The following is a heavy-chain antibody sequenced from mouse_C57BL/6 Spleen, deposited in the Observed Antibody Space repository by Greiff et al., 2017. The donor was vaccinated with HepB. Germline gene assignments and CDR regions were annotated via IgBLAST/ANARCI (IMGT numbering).Heavy chain of an antibody. CDR3: ARRDYYGSSSGYFDV. CDR1: GYSFTGYY. CDR2: INPSTGGT. D-gene: IGHD1-1*01. J-gene: IGHJ1*03. Sequence: EVQRVESGPELVKPGASVKISCKASGYSFTGYYMNWVKQSPEKSLEWIGEINPSTGGTTYNQKFKAKATLTVDKSSSTAYMQLKSLTSEDSAVYYCARRDYYGSSSGYFDVWGTGTTVTVSS. V-gene: IGHV1-42*01.